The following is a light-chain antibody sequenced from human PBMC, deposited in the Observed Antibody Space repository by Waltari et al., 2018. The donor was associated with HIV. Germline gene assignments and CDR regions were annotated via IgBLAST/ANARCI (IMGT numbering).Light chain of an antibody. J-gene: IGKJ4*01. CDR2: DAS. V-gene: IGKV1-39*01. Sequence: DIQMTQSPSSLSASVGDRVTIACRASQSITTSLNWYQHKPGKAPKVPIYDASSLQTGVPSRFSGSGSGTDFTLTISGLQPEDFATYYCQQSYTTVTFGGGTKVEIK. CDR3: QQSYTTVT. CDR1: QSITTS.